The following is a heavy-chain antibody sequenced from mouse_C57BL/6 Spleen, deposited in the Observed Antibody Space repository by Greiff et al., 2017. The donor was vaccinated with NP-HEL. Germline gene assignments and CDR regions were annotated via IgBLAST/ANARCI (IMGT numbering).Heavy chain of an antibody. CDR2: IWSGGST. V-gene: IGHV2-2*01. Sequence: VQLVESGPGLVQPSQSLSITCTVSGFSLTSYGVHWVRQSPGKGLEWLGVIWSGGSTDYNAAFISRLSISKDNSKSQVFFKMNSLQADDTAIYYCARGKYSNYGGFYAMDYWGQGTSVTVSS. CDR1: GFSLTSYG. CDR3: ARGKYSNYGGFYAMDY. J-gene: IGHJ4*01. D-gene: IGHD2-5*01.